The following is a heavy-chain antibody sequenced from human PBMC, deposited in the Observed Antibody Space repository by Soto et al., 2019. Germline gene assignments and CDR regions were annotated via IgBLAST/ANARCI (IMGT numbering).Heavy chain of an antibody. J-gene: IGHJ4*02. CDR3: ARGLRYFDY. Sequence: GPGPGPPSETLSLTCAVYGGSFSGYYWSWIRQPPGKGLEWIGEINHSGSTNYNPSLKSRVTISVDTSKNQFSLKLSSVTAADTAVYYCARGLRYFDYWGQGTLVTVSS. CDR2: INHSGST. D-gene: IGHD3-9*01. CDR1: GGSFSGYY. V-gene: IGHV4-34*01.